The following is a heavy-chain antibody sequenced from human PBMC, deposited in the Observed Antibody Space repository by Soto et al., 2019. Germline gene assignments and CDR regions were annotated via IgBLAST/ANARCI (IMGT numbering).Heavy chain of an antibody. J-gene: IGHJ3*01. Sequence: GGSLRLSYAASVFTFSNYAMHCVRHSPGKWPEWVAVISYDGSEKYYADSVKGRFTISRDNSKNTLDLQMNSLTTEDTALYYWAKDRCSYDNRGYSGSATWGRGTMVSVAS. CDR2: ISYDGSEK. CDR3: AKDRCSYDNRGYSGSAT. D-gene: IGHD2-21*01. CDR1: VFTFSNYA. V-gene: IGHV3-30*18.